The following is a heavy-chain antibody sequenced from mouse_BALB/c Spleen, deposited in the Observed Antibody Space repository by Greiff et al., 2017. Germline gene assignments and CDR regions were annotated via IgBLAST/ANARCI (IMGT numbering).Heavy chain of an antibody. CDR2: ISDGGSYT. Sequence: DVMLVESGGGLVKPGGSLKLSCAASGFTFSDYYMYWVRQTPEKRLEWVATISDGGSYTYYPDSVKGRFTISRDNAKNNLYLQMSSLKSEDTAMYYCARVRDSSFDYWGQGTTLTVSS. CDR1: GFTFSDYY. V-gene: IGHV5-4*02. CDR3: ARVRDSSFDY. J-gene: IGHJ2*01.